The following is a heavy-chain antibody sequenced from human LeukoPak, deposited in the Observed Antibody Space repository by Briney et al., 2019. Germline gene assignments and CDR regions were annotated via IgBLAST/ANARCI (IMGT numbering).Heavy chain of an antibody. V-gene: IGHV1-18*01. J-gene: IGHJ4*02. Sequence: VASVKVSCKASGYIFTSYSISWVRQAPGQGLEWMGWISAYNGNTDYVQKLQGRVTMTTDTSTSTAYMELRSLRSDDTAVYYCATDIGGMSHCSSTSCQRGGYWGQGTLVTVSS. CDR3: ATDIGGMSHCSSTSCQRGGY. CDR2: ISAYNGNT. D-gene: IGHD2-2*01. CDR1: GYIFTSYS.